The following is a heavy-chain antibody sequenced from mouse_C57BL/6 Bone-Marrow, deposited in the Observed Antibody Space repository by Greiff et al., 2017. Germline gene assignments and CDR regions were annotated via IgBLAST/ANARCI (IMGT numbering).Heavy chain of an antibody. CDR2: INPNNGGT. CDR3: ARGRDYYGSTLDY. D-gene: IGHD1-1*01. Sequence: EVQLQQSGPELVKPGASVKISCKASGYTFTDYYMNWVKQSHGKSLEWIGDINPNNGGTSYNQTFKGKATLTVDKSSSTAYMELRSLTSEDSAFYYCARGRDYYGSTLDYWGQGTTLTVSS. CDR1: GYTFTDYY. J-gene: IGHJ2*01. V-gene: IGHV1-26*01.